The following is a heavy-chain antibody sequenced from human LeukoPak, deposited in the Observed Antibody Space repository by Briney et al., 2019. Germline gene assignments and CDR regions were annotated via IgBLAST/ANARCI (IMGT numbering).Heavy chain of an antibody. CDR2: VYYIGTT. D-gene: IGHD6-6*01. J-gene: IGHJ5*02. CDR3: ARNTSSSPWFDP. CDR1: GGSIKSPTSY. Sequence: SETLSLTCAVSGGSIKSPTSYWSWIRQAPGKGLEWIGNVYYIGTTTYNSSLQSRVTISVDTSKNQFSLEMASVTPEGTALYYCARNTSSSPWFDPWGQGTLVTVSS. V-gene: IGHV4-61*01.